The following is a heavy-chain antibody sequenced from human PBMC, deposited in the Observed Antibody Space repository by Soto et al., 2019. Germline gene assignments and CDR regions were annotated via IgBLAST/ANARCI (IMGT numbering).Heavy chain of an antibody. CDR3: TTDYYYDSSGYYSPIDY. V-gene: IGHV3-15*07. Sequence: GGSLRLSCAASGFTFSNAWMNWVRQAPGKGLEWVGRIKSKTDGGTTDYAAPVKGRFTISRDDSKNTLYLQMNSLKTEDTAVYYCTTDYYYDSSGYYSPIDYRGQGTLVTVSS. J-gene: IGHJ4*02. D-gene: IGHD3-22*01. CDR2: IKSKTDGGTT. CDR1: GFTFSNAW.